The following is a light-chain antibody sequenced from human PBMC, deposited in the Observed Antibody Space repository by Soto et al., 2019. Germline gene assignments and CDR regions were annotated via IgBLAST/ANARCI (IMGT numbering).Light chain of an antibody. V-gene: IGLV1-51*02. CDR1: SSNIGNNY. Sequence: QSVLTQPPSVSAAPGQRVTISCSGSSSNIGNNYVSWYQQLPGTAPKVLIYEDNKRPSGIPDRFSGSKSGTSATLGITGLQTGDEADYYCASWDSSLTAGVFGGGTKLDRP. CDR2: EDN. J-gene: IGLJ3*02. CDR3: ASWDSSLTAGV.